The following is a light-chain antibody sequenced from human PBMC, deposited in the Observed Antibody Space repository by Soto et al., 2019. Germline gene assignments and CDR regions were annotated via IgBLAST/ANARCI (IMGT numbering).Light chain of an antibody. CDR3: SSYTFSSTLVV. CDR1: SSDVGGYNF. CDR2: EVN. Sequence: QLVLTQPASVSGSPGQSITISCTGTSSDVGGYNFVSWYQQHPGKASRLMIFEVNNRPSGVSDRFSGSKSGNTASLTISGLQAEDEADYYCSSYTFSSTLVVFGGGTKLTVL. V-gene: IGLV2-14*01. J-gene: IGLJ3*02.